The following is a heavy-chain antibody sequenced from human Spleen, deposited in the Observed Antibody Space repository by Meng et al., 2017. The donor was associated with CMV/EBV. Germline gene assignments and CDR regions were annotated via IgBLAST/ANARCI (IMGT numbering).Heavy chain of an antibody. D-gene: IGHD3-3*01. J-gene: IGHJ4*02. CDR2: ISSSSSTI. V-gene: IGHV3-48*04. CDR1: GFTFSSYS. Sequence: GESLKISCAASGFTFSSYSMNWVRQAPGKGLEWVSYISSSSSTIYYADSVKGRFTISRDNAKNSLYLQMNSLRAEDTAVYYCARGDRITIFGEKYYFDYWGQGTLVTVSS. CDR3: ARGDRITIFGEKYYFDY.